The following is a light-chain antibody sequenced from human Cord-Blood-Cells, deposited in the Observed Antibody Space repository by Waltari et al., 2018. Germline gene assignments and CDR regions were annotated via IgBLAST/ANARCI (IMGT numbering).Light chain of an antibody. CDR1: QSVSSN. V-gene: IGKV3-15*01. CDR3: QQYNNWPYT. Sequence: EIVMTQSTATLSVSTGERATLSCRASQSVSSNLAWYQQKPGQAPRLLIYGASTRATGIPARFSGSGSGTEFTLTISSLQSEYFAVYYCQQYNNWPYTFGQGTKLEIK. J-gene: IGKJ2*01. CDR2: GAS.